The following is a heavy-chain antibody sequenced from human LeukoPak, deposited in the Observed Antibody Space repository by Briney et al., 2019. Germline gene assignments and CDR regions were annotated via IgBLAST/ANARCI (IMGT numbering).Heavy chain of an antibody. D-gene: IGHD2-15*01. J-gene: IGHJ6*02. CDR1: GGTLSSLA. V-gene: IGHV1-69*13. Sequence: GASVKVSCKSPGGTLSSLAISWVRQAPGQGLEWMGGIIPILGTADIVQKFQGRLTLTADVSANTAYMELSSLRSGDTAVYYCASRSCGSGGCSVTLYYYYGLHGWGQGTTVTVSS. CDR2: IIPILGTA. CDR3: ASRSCGSGGCSVTLYYYYGLHG.